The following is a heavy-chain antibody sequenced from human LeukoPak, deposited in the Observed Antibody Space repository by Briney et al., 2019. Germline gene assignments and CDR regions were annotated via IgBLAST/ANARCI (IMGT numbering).Heavy chain of an antibody. J-gene: IGHJ5*02. CDR1: GYTFTSFY. V-gene: IGHV7-4-1*02. CDR3: ARRQQLLRSYWFDP. CDR2: INTNTGNP. Sequence: ASVKVSCKASGYTFTSFYIHWVRQAPGQGLEWMGWINTNTGNPTYAQGFTGRFVFSLDTSVSTAYLQISSLKAEDTAVYYCARRQQLLRSYWFDPWGQGTLVTVSS. D-gene: IGHD6-13*01.